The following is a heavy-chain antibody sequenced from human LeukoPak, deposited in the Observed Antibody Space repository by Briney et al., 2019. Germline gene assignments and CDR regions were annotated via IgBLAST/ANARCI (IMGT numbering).Heavy chain of an antibody. D-gene: IGHD3-22*01. CDR2: IIPMLGIA. Sequence: ASVKVSCKASGGTFSSYAISWVRQAPGQGLEWMGRIIPMLGIANYAQKFQGRVTITADKPTSTAYMEPSSLRSEDTAVNYCPRAMIVVTENYYFDYWGQGTLVTVSS. CDR3: PRAMIVVTENYYFDY. CDR1: GGTFSSYA. V-gene: IGHV1-69*04. J-gene: IGHJ4*02.